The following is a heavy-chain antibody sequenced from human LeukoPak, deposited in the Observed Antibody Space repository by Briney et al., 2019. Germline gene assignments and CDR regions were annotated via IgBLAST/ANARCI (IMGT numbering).Heavy chain of an antibody. J-gene: IGHJ4*02. CDR3: ARIDDYGDYEY. V-gene: IGHV1-69*05. CDR2: IIPIFGTA. Sequence: SVKVSCEASGGTFSSYAISWVRQAPGQGLEWMGRIIPIFGTANYTQKFQGRVTITTDESTSTAYMELSSLRSEDTAVYYCARIDDYGDYEYWGQGTLVTVSS. D-gene: IGHD4-17*01. CDR1: GGTFSSYA.